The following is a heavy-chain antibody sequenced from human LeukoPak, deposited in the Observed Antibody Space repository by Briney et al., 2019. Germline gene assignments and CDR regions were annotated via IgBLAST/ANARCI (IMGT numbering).Heavy chain of an antibody. V-gene: IGHV1-69*05. Sequence: ASVKVSCKASGGTFSSYAISWVRQAPGQGLEWMGGIIPIFGTANYAQKFQGRVTITTDESTSTAYMELSSLRSEDTAVYYCARGGQSAIFGVVNKPNPLDYWGQGTLVTVSS. CDR1: GGTFSSYA. J-gene: IGHJ4*02. CDR2: IIPIFGTA. CDR3: ARGGQSAIFGVVNKPNPLDY. D-gene: IGHD3-3*01.